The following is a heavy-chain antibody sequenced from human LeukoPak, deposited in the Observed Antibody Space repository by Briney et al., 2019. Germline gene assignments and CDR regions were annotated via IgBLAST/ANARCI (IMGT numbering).Heavy chain of an antibody. D-gene: IGHD4-17*01. Sequence: GGSLRLSCVASGFTVSSNYMSWVRQAPGKGLEWASVIYSGGSTYYADSVKGRFTISRDNSKNTLYLQMNSLRAEDTAVYYCAASDGDYGSRYYYYGMDVWGQGTTVTVSS. CDR3: AASDGDYGSRYYYYGMDV. V-gene: IGHV3-53*01. CDR1: GFTVSSNY. J-gene: IGHJ6*02. CDR2: IYSGGST.